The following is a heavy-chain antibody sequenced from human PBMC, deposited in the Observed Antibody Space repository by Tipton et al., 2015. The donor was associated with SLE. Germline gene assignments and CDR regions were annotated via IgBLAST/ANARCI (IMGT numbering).Heavy chain of an antibody. J-gene: IGHJ4*02. V-gene: IGHV4-59*08. D-gene: IGHD2-15*01. CDR2: ISDGGGT. Sequence: TLSLTCSVSGGSISSNYWIWIRQPPGKGLEWIGYISDGGGTNHNPSLKSRVTISVDPAKNQFSLKLTSVTAADTAVYYCARAAYCSGGSCYPGAWFDYWGQGTLVTVSS. CDR3: ARAAYCSGGSCYPGAWFDY. CDR1: GGSISSNY.